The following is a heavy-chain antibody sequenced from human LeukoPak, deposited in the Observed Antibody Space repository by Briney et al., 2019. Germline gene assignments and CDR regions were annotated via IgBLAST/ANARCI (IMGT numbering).Heavy chain of an antibody. J-gene: IGHJ3*02. CDR2: ISGSGGST. Sequence: PGGSLRLSCAASGFTFSSYSMNWVRQAPGKGLEWVSAISGSGGSTYYADSVKGRFTISRDNSKNTLYLQMNSLRAEDTAVYYCANDLSTLWSKSAFDIWGQGTMVTVSS. V-gene: IGHV3-23*01. CDR1: GFTFSSYS. CDR3: ANDLSTLWSKSAFDI. D-gene: IGHD3-3*01.